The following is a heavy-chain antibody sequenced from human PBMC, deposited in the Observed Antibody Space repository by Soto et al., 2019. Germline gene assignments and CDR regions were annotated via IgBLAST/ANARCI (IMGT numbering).Heavy chain of an antibody. CDR2: IYYSGST. Sequence: SETLSLTCTVSGGSISSGSYYWGWIRQPPGKGLEWIGSIYYSGSTYYNPSLKSRVTISVDTSKNQFSLKLSSVTAADTAVYYCASLYYDFWSGLDYWGQGTLVTVSS. D-gene: IGHD3-3*01. CDR3: ASLYYDFWSGLDY. J-gene: IGHJ4*02. V-gene: IGHV4-39*01. CDR1: GGSISSGSYY.